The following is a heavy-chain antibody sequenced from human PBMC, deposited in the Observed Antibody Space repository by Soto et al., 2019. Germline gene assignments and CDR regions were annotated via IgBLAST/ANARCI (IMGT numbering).Heavy chain of an antibody. V-gene: IGHV3-23*01. Sequence: EVQLLESGGGLVQPGGSLRLSCAASGFTFSNYAMSWVRQAPGKGLEWVSTINWSGDSTYYADSVKGRFTISRDNSRNTLYPQMNSLRAEDTAVYSCAKKYHYGSGTYLFYFDYWGQGTLVTVSS. CDR2: INWSGDST. CDR1: GFTFSNYA. D-gene: IGHD3-10*01. J-gene: IGHJ4*02. CDR3: AKKYHYGSGTYLFYFDY.